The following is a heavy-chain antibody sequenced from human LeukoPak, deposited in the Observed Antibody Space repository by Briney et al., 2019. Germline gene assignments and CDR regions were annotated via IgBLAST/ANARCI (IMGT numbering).Heavy chain of an antibody. Sequence: SETLSLACTVSGGSISSCYWSWIRQPAGKGLEWIGRIYTSGSTNYNPSLKSRVTMSVDTSKNQFSLKLSSVTAADTAVYYCARGLAAAARYFDYWGQGTLVTVSS. CDR2: IYTSGST. V-gene: IGHV4-4*07. CDR1: GGSISSCY. D-gene: IGHD6-13*01. J-gene: IGHJ4*02. CDR3: ARGLAAAARYFDY.